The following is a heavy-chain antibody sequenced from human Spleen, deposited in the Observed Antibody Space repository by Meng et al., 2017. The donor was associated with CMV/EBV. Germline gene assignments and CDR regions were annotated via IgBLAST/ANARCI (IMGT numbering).Heavy chain of an antibody. CDR1: GGSISRSGYY. J-gene: IGHJ4*02. CDR3: ARGKEYRSGWITEGYFGS. D-gene: IGHD6-19*01. V-gene: IGHV4-39*07. CDR2: VYYSGTI. Sequence: SETLSLTCTVSGGSISRSGYYWAWIRQPPGKGLEWIGTVYYSGTIYYKPSLKSRVTISVDTFKNHFSQNLRDVTAADTALYYCARGKEYRSGWITEGYFGSWGQGSLVTVSS.